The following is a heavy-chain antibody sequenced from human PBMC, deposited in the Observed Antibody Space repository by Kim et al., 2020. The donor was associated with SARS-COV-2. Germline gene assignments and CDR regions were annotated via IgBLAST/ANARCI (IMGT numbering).Heavy chain of an antibody. Sequence: GGSLRLSCAASGFTFGDYAMHWVRQAPGKGLEWVSGISWNSGSIGYADSVKGRFTISRDNAKNSLYLQMNSLRAEDTALYYCAKSPLYAIGLGAFDIWGQGTMVTVSS. V-gene: IGHV3-9*01. CDR1: GFTFGDYA. CDR2: ISWNSGSI. D-gene: IGHD2-8*01. CDR3: AKSPLYAIGLGAFDI. J-gene: IGHJ3*02.